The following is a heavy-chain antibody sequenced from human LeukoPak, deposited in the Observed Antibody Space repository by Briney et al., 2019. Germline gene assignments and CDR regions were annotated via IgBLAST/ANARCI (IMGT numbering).Heavy chain of an antibody. D-gene: IGHD6-19*01. CDR2: IRKEDDNYIT. V-gene: IGHV3-72*01. CDR3: ARVYSSGWEVSDY. J-gene: IGHJ4*02. CDR1: GFSFSDHY. Sequence: GGSLRLSCVASGFSFSDHYMDWVRQAPGKGLEWVGRIRKEDDNYITQYAASVKDRFTISRDDSKSSLYLHMNSLKVEDTALYYCARVYSSGWEVSDYWGQGTLVTVSS.